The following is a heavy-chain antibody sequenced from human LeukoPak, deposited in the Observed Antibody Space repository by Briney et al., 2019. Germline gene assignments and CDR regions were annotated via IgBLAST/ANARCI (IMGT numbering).Heavy chain of an antibody. CDR3: AREDPYGSSGLDY. Sequence: GGSLRLSCAASGFIFSDYYMSWIRQAPGKGLEWVSYISSSGSTIYYADSVKGRFTISRDNAKNSLYLQMNSLRAEDTAVYYCAREDPYGSSGLDYWGQGTLVTVSS. D-gene: IGHD3-22*01. CDR1: GFIFSDYY. J-gene: IGHJ4*02. V-gene: IGHV3-11*01. CDR2: ISSSGSTI.